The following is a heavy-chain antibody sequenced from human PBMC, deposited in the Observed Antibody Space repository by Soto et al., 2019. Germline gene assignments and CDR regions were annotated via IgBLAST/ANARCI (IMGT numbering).Heavy chain of an antibody. CDR1: GGAVNSHASY. V-gene: IGHV4-61*08. CDR3: AREIPGWGSGFDY. D-gene: IGHD6-19*01. J-gene: IGHJ4*02. CDR2: IYYRGNT. Sequence: QVQLQESGPGVVRPSETLSLTCNVSGGAVNSHASYWNWIRQSPGKGLEWIGNIYYRGNTDINPSLKGRVTMSVDTPKNQLSLHLSSVTAADTAVYYCAREIPGWGSGFDYWGQGIQVTVSS.